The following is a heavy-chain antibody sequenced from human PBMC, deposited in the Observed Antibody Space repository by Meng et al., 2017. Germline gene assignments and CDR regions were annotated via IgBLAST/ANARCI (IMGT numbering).Heavy chain of an antibody. CDR1: GYTFTSYG. CDR2: ISAYNGNT. V-gene: IGHV1-18*01. J-gene: IGHJ6*02. Sequence: ASVKVSCKASGYTFTSYGISWVRQAPGQGLEWMGWISAYNGNTNYAQKLQGRVTMTTDTSTSTAYMELRSLRSEDTAVYYCATAAVGVAVVSVYYYGMDVWGQGTTVTVSS. CDR3: ATAAVGVAVVSVYYYGMDV. D-gene: IGHD3-22*01.